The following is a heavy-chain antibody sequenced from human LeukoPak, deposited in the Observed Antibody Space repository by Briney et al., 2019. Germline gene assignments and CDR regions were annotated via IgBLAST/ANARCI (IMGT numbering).Heavy chain of an antibody. Sequence: PSETLSLTCADYGESLSGYYWSWIRQPAGKGLEWIGRIYTSGNTNYNPSLKSRVTISVDTSKNQFSLKLSSVTAADTAVYYCARNDMEYSSSWWPFDYWGQGTLVTVSS. V-gene: IGHV4-59*10. CDR3: ARNDMEYSSSWWPFDY. J-gene: IGHJ4*02. CDR1: GESLSGYY. D-gene: IGHD6-13*01. CDR2: IYTSGNT.